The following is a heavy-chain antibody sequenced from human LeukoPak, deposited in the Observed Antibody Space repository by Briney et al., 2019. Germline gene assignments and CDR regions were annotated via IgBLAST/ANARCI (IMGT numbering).Heavy chain of an antibody. V-gene: IGHV3-11*06. CDR2: ISSSSSYT. J-gene: IGHJ4*02. CDR1: GFTFSDYS. Sequence: GGSLRLSCAASGFTFSDYSMTWIRQAPGKGLEWVSYISSSSSYTNYADSVKGRFTISRDNAKNSLYLQMNSLRAEDTAVYYCARRQGASGSYYHLDYWGQGTLVTVSS. CDR3: ARRQGASGSYYHLDY. D-gene: IGHD1-26*01.